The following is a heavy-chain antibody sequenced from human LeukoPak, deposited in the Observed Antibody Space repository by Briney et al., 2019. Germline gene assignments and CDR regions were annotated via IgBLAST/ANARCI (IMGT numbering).Heavy chain of an antibody. CDR3: ARVDGEYYDFWSGYSWNAFDI. J-gene: IGHJ3*02. CDR1: GYTFTGYY. V-gene: IGHV1-2*02. Sequence: ASVKVSCKASGYTFTGYYMHWVRQAPGQGLEWMGWINPNSGGTNYAQKFQGRVTMTRDTSISTAYMELSRLRSDDTAVYYCARVDGEYYDFWSGYSWNAFDIWGQGTMVTVSS. CDR2: INPNSGGT. D-gene: IGHD3-3*01.